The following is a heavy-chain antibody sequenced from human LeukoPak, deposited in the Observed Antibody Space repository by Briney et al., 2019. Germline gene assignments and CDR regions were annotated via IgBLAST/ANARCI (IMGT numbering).Heavy chain of an antibody. CDR2: INPSGGST. Sequence: ASVKVSCKASGYTFTSYYMHWVRQAPGQGLEWMGIINPSGGSTSYAQKFQGRVTMTRDTSTSTVYMELSSLRSEDTAVYYCARDRYYYDSSGYIRGISFHYWGQGTLVTVSS. CDR3: ARDRYYYDSSGYIRGISFHY. D-gene: IGHD3-22*01. J-gene: IGHJ4*02. V-gene: IGHV1-46*01. CDR1: GYTFTSYY.